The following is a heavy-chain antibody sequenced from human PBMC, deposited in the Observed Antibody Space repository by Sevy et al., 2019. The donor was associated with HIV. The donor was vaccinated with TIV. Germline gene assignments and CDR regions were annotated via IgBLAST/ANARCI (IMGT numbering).Heavy chain of an antibody. D-gene: IGHD5-18*01. CDR3: AADLPGNVDTAFGYYYYYYGMDV. J-gene: IGHJ6*02. CDR1: GFTFTSSA. CDR2: IVVGSGNT. Sequence: ASVKVSCKASGFTFTSSAVQWVRQARGQRLEWRGWIVVGSGNTNYAQKFQERVTITRDMSTSTAYMELSSLRSEDTAVYYCAADLPGNVDTAFGYYYYYYGMDVWGQGTTVTVSS. V-gene: IGHV1-58*01.